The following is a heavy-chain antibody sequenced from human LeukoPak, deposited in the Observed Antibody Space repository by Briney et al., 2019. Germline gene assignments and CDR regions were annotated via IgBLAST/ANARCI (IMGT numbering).Heavy chain of an antibody. J-gene: IGHJ4*02. CDR3: ARDEGAFGGIIVPRD. CDR1: GFTFSNYG. Sequence: PGGSLRLSCAASGFTFSNYGMHWVRQAPGKGLEWVAVTLYDGSNNYYADSVKGRFTISRDDSNNPLYLQMHSLRAEDTALYFCARDEGAFGGIIVPRDWGQGTLVTVSS. V-gene: IGHV3-30*03. D-gene: IGHD3-16*02. CDR2: TLYDGSNN.